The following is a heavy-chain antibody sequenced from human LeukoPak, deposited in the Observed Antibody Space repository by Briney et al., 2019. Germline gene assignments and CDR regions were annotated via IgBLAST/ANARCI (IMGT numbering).Heavy chain of an antibody. CDR1: GITVSSNY. D-gene: IGHD3-16*01. CDR3: ARDGFGTGSN. J-gene: IGHJ4*02. CDR2: IKQDGSEK. Sequence: GGSLRLSCAASGITVSSNYMSWVRQAPGKGLEWVANIKQDGSEKNYVDSVKGRFIISRDNAKNSLYLQMNTLRADDTAVYYCARDGFGTGSNWGQGTLVTVSS. V-gene: IGHV3-7*03.